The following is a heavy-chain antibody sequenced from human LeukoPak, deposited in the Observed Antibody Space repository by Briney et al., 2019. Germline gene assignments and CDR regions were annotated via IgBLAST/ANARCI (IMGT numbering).Heavy chain of an antibody. CDR3: ARDRGYCSSTSCPGVDV. CDR2: INHSGST. CDR1: GGSSSGYY. D-gene: IGHD2-2*01. J-gene: IGHJ6*04. V-gene: IGHV4-34*01. Sequence: SEALSLTCAVYGGSSSGYYWSWIRHPLGKRVWCVGEINHSGSTNYNPCLKSRVNISVDTSKNQFSLKLSSVTAADTAVYYCARDRGYCSSTSCPGVDVWGKGTTVTVSS.